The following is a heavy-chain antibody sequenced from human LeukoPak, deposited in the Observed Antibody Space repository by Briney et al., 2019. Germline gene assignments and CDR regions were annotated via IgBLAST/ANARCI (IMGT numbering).Heavy chain of an antibody. Sequence: PSETLSLTCTVSGGSTSSYYWSWIRQPPGKGLEWIGYIYYSGSTNYNPSLKSRVTISVDTSKNQFSLKLSSVTAADTAVYYCARGSYYYDSSGYPTLDYWGQGTLVTVSS. CDR1: GGSTSSYY. D-gene: IGHD3-22*01. CDR2: IYYSGST. J-gene: IGHJ4*02. CDR3: ARGSYYYDSSGYPTLDY. V-gene: IGHV4-59*08.